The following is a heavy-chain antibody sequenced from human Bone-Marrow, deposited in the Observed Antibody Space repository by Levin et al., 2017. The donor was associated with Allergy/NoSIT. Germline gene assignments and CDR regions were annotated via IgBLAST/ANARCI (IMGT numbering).Heavy chain of an antibody. Sequence: QAGGSLRLSCAASGFTFSSYAMHWVRQAPGKGLEYVSAISSNGGSTYYANSVKGRFTISRDNSKNTLYLQMGSLRAEDMAVYYCARDFGGNSFGCDYWGQGTLVTVSS. D-gene: IGHD4-23*01. V-gene: IGHV3-64*01. CDR2: ISSNGGST. CDR1: GFTFSSYA. J-gene: IGHJ4*02. CDR3: ARDFGGNSFGCDY.